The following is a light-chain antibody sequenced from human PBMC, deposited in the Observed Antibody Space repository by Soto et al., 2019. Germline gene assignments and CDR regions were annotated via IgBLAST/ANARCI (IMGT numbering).Light chain of an antibody. J-gene: IGKJ1*01. CDR3: RQYYSYSST. CDR2: DAS. CDR1: QSISTY. Sequence: DTQMTQSPSTLSASVGDRVNIACRASQSISTYLAWYQQKPGKAPKLLMYDASSLERGVPSRFSGSGSGTEITLTITRLQPDEFATDYCRQYYSYSSTFGQGTKVDIK. V-gene: IGKV1-5*01.